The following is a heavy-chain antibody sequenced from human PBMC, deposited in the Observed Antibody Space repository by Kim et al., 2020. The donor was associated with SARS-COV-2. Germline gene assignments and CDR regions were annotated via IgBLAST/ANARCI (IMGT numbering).Heavy chain of an antibody. Sequence: SETLSLTCTVSGGSISSYYWSWIRQPPGKGLEWIGYIYYSGSTNYNPSLKSRVTISVDTSKNQFSLKLSSVTAADTAVYFCARDRYGDCGYFYYGMDVWGQGTTVTVSS. CDR1: GGSISSYY. V-gene: IGHV4-59*01. CDR2: IYYSGST. CDR3: ARDRYGDCGYFYYGMDV. D-gene: IGHD4-17*01. J-gene: IGHJ6*02.